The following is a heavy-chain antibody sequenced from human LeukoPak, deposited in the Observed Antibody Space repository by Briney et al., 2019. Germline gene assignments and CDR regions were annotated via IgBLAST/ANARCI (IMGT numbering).Heavy chain of an antibody. Sequence: GGSLRLSCAASGFTFGDYAMNWVRQAPGKGLEWVGFIRSKTYGGTTAYAASVKGRFTISRDDSKNIAYLQMNSLKTEDTAVYYWSRQIRATTDYFDYWGQGTLVTVSS. J-gene: IGHJ4*02. CDR3: SRQIRATTDYFDY. V-gene: IGHV3-49*04. CDR2: IRSKTYGGTT. D-gene: IGHD5-12*01. CDR1: GFTFGDYA.